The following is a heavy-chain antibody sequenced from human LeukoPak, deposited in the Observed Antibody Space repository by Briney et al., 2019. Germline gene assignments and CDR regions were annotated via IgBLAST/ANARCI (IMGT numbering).Heavy chain of an antibody. Sequence: GGSLRLSCAASGFTFTSYAMSWVRQAPGKGLEWVSAISGSGGSTYYADSVKGRFTISRDNSKNTLYLQMNSLRAEDTAVYYCAKDHDNWNGGTFDYWGQGTLVTVSS. CDR2: ISGSGGST. D-gene: IGHD1-20*01. J-gene: IGHJ4*02. CDR1: GFTFTSYA. CDR3: AKDHDNWNGGTFDY. V-gene: IGHV3-23*01.